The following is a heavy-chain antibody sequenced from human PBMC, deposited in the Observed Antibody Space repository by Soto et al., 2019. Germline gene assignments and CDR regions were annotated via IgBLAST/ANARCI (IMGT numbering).Heavy chain of an antibody. V-gene: IGHV4-61*01. D-gene: IGHD3-3*01. CDR3: ARLQFSDFWSGSVPMDV. CDR1: GGSVSSGSHQ. CDR2: IYYTGST. J-gene: IGHJ6*02. Sequence: PSETLSLTCTVSGGSVSSGSHQWSWVRQSPGKGLEWIGYIYYTGSTNYNPSLKSRGTISVDTSKNQFSLKLTSVTAADTALYFCARLQFSDFWSGSVPMDVWGQGTTLTVSS.